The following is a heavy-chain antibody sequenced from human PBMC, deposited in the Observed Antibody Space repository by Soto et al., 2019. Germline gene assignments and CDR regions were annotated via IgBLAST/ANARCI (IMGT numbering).Heavy chain of an antibody. CDR1: GGSFSGYY. Sequence: SETLSLTCAVYGGSFSGYYWSWIRQPPGKGLEWIGEINHSGSTNYNPSLKSRVTISVDTSKNQFSLKLSSVTAADTAVYYCARGAVRLRYVYWAPGRTKYGMYVWGQGSTVTVSS. CDR2: INHSGST. V-gene: IGHV4-34*01. J-gene: IGHJ6*02. CDR3: ARGAVRLRYVYWAPGRTKYGMYV. D-gene: IGHD3-9*01.